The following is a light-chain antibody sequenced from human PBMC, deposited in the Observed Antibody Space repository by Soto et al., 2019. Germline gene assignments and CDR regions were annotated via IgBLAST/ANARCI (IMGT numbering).Light chain of an antibody. CDR3: LQINNYPLT. Sequence: IQRTQSPSSLSASVGDRVTITCRASQGVRDDVRWYQQKPGKAPKLLIYSASTFQSGVPSRFSGSGSGTYFTLTISSLQPEDFATYYCLQINNYPLTFGRGTQVEIK. V-gene: IGKV1-6*01. J-gene: IGKJ4*01. CDR1: QGVRDD. CDR2: SAS.